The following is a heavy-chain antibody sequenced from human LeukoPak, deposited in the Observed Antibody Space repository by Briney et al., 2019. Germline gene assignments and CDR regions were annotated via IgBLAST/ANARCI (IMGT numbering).Heavy chain of an antibody. J-gene: IGHJ5*01. CDR1: GFTFSSYE. CDR2: ISSSGSTI. V-gene: IGHV3-48*03. Sequence: GGSLRLSCAASGFTFSSYEMNWVRQAPGKGLEWVSYISSSGSTIYYADSVKGRFTISRDNANNSLYLQMNSLRAEDTAVYYCARDPTGTNWFDSWGQGTLVTVSS. D-gene: IGHD1-1*01. CDR3: ARDPTGTNWFDS.